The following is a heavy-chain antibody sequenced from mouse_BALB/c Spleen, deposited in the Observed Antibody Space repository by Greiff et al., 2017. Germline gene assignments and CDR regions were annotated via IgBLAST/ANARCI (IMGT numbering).Heavy chain of an antibody. J-gene: IGHJ4*01. V-gene: IGHV5-6*01. CDR2: ISSGGSYT. CDR3: ARGGDGYFQSMDY. CDR1: GFTFSSYG. D-gene: IGHD2-3*01. Sequence: EVQLMESGGDLVKPGGSLKLSCAASGFTFSSYGMSWVRQTPDKRLEWVATISSGGSYTYYPDSVKGRFTISRDNAKNTLYLQMSSLKSEDTAMYYCARGGDGYFQSMDYWGQGTSVTVSS.